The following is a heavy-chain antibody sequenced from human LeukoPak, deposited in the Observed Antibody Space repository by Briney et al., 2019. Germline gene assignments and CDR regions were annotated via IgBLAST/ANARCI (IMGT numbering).Heavy chain of an antibody. D-gene: IGHD6-19*01. Sequence: ASVKVSCKASGYTFTSYGISWVRQAPGQGLEWMGWISAYNGNTNYAQKFQGRVTITRDTSASTAYMELSSLRSEDTAVYYCARQWLDYYYYGMDVWGQGTTVTVSS. V-gene: IGHV1-18*01. CDR1: GYTFTSYG. CDR2: ISAYNGNT. J-gene: IGHJ6*02. CDR3: ARQWLDYYYYGMDV.